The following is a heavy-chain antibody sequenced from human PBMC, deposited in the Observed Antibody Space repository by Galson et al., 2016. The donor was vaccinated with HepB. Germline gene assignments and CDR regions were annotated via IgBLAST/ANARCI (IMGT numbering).Heavy chain of an antibody. CDR2: ISWVAFHI. CDR3: AKADLQGFYGLDV. CDR1: GFAFDDSI. Sequence: SLRLSCAASGFAFDDSIMLWVRPAPRKGLDWVSLISWVAFHIYYADSLKGRFTVTRDNSKNPLYLQMNSLTTEDSAVYYCAKADLQGFYGLDVWGQGTAVTVSS. J-gene: IGHJ6*02. V-gene: IGHV3-43*01.